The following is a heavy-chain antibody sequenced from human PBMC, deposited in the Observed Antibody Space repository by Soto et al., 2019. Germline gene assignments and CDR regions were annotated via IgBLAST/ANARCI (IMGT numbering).Heavy chain of an antibody. CDR1: GGTFSSYA. CDR3: AVDRVAGTILVFGLEP. Sequence: QVQLVQSGAEVKKPGSSVKVSCKASGGTFSSYAISWVRQAPGQGLEWMGGIIPIFGTANYAQKFQSRVTCTAVKAARTAYMGLGSLRSGVTVSYFFAVDRVAGTILVFGLEPWGQGNLVTVS. CDR2: IIPIFGTA. J-gene: IGHJ5*02. D-gene: IGHD6-13*01. V-gene: IGHV1-69*06.